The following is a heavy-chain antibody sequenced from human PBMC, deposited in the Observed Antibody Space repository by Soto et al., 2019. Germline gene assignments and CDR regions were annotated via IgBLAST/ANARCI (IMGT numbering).Heavy chain of an antibody. V-gene: IGHV3-11*01. CDR3: AKEIDILTGPKFDY. D-gene: IGHD3-9*01. CDR1: GSTFSDRY. Sequence: LSCAAFGSTFSDRYLRCIRRVPGKGLEWVSYISSSTNTISYADSVKGRFTISRDNAKNSLYLQMDSLRAEDTAVYYCAKEIDILTGPKFDYWGQGILATISS. CDR2: ISSSTNTI. J-gene: IGHJ4*02.